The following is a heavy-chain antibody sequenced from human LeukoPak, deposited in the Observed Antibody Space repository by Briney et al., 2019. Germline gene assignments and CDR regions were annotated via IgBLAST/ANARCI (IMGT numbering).Heavy chain of an antibody. Sequence: PGGSLRLSCAASGFTFSSYSMNWVRQAPGKGLEWVSYITSSSSTIYYADSVKGRFTISRDNAKNSLYLQMNSLRAEDTAVYYCARELREQWPSYGMDVWGQGTTVTVSS. J-gene: IGHJ6*02. D-gene: IGHD6-19*01. CDR3: ARELREQWPSYGMDV. CDR2: ITSSSSTI. V-gene: IGHV3-48*04. CDR1: GFTFSSYS.